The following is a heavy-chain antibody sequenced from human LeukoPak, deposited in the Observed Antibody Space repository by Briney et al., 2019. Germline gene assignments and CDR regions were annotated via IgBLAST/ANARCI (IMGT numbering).Heavy chain of an antibody. CDR1: GYRFSSYW. CDR2: IYPGDSDT. V-gene: IGHV5-51*01. CDR3: ARRRLLRSSTDL. D-gene: IGHD3-10*01. J-gene: IGHJ5*02. Sequence: PGESLKISCKGSGYRFSSYWIIWVRQMPGKGLEWMGIIYPGDSDTSCSPSFQGQVTISADKSISTAYLQWSSLKASDTAMYYCARRRLLRSSTDLWGQGTLVTVSS.